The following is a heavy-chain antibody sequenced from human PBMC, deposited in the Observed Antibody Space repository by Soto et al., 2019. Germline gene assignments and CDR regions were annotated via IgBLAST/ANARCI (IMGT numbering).Heavy chain of an antibody. CDR1: GFTFSSYG. Sequence: PGGSLRLSCAASGFTFSSYGMHWVRQAPGKGLEWVAVISYDGSNKYYADSVKGRFTISRDNSKNTLYLQMNSLRAEDTAVYYCAKDREEVVPAATYYYYYYYMDVGGKGTTVTVSS. D-gene: IGHD2-2*01. J-gene: IGHJ6*03. V-gene: IGHV3-30*18. CDR3: AKDREEVVPAATYYYYYYYMDV. CDR2: ISYDGSNK.